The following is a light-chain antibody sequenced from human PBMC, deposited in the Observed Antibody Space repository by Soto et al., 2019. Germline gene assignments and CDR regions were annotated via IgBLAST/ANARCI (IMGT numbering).Light chain of an antibody. V-gene: IGKV1-17*02. CDR3: QQTHSLPPT. CDR2: AAS. CDR1: QGIRND. Sequence: DIQMTQSPSSLSASVGDRVTITCRASQGIRNDLGWYQQKPGKAPKRLIYAASSLQSGVPSRLSGSGSATYFTLTIHNLQPEDFATYYCQQTHSLPPTFGQGTKVDIK. J-gene: IGKJ2*01.